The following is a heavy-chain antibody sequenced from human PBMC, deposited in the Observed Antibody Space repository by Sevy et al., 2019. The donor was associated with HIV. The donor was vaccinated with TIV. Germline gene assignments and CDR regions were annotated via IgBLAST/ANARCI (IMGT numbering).Heavy chain of an antibody. J-gene: IGHJ4*01. CDR1: GFRFSSFA. V-gene: IGHV3-48*01. CDR2: ISSSSDSSRTL. CDR3: ARPDLSGWYFDF. D-gene: IGHD6-19*01. Sequence: GGSLRLSCAASGFRFSSFAMIWVRQAPGKGLEWVSYISSSSDSSRTLYYADSVKGRFSISRDNAKNSVHLQMTSLRVEDTAVYYCARPDLSGWYFDFWGHGTLVTVSS.